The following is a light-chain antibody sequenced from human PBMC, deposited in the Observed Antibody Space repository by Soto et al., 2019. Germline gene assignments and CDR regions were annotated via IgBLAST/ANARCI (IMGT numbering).Light chain of an antibody. V-gene: IGLV2-11*01. Sequence: QSALTQPHSVSGSPGQSVTISCTGTSSDVGGYNFVSWYQQHPGKVPKLMIYDVTIRPSGVPDRFSGSKSGTSASLAISGLQSEDEADYYCAAWDDSLNGNWVFGGGTKLTVL. CDR2: DVT. CDR1: SSDVGGYNF. J-gene: IGLJ3*02. CDR3: AAWDDSLNGNWV.